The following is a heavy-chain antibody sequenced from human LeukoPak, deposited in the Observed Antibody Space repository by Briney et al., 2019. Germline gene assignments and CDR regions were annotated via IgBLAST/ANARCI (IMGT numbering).Heavy chain of an antibody. J-gene: IGHJ6*03. CDR2: IFYSGST. CDR3: AIGDCSGGSCYRGYYYYYMDV. D-gene: IGHD2-15*01. CDR1: GGSISSYY. Sequence: SETLSLTCTVSGGSISSYYWSWIRQPPGKGLEWIGYIFYSGSTNYNPSLKSRVTISVDTSKNQFSLKLSSVTAADTAVYYCAIGDCSGGSCYRGYYYYYMDVWGRGTTVTVSS. V-gene: IGHV4-59*01.